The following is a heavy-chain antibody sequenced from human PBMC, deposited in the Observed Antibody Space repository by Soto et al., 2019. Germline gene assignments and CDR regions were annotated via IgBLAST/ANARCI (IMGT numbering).Heavy chain of an antibody. J-gene: IGHJ6*02. D-gene: IGHD6-13*01. Sequence: GESLKISCKGSGYSFTSYWISWVRQMPGKGLEWMGRIDPSDSYTNYSPSFQGHVTISADKSISTAYLQWSSLKASDTAMYYFARMVSSSSAPHPYYYYYGMDVWGQGTTVTVSS. CDR2: IDPSDSYT. CDR1: GYSFTSYW. CDR3: ARMVSSSSAPHPYYYYYGMDV. V-gene: IGHV5-10-1*01.